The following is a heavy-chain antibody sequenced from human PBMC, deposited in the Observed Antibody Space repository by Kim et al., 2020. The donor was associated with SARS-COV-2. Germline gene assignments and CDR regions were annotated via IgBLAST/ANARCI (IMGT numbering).Heavy chain of an antibody. D-gene: IGHD3-3*01. V-gene: IGHV4-59*13. CDR1: GGSISNYF. CDR3: ARGGYDYWSGYYFDY. Sequence: SETLSLTCSVSGGSISNYFWNWIRQTPETGLEWIGYINYSGSTKYNPSLESRVDLSIDTSKNQFSLKLKSVTAADTAVYFCARGGYDYWSGYYFDYWGQGTLVAVSS. CDR2: INYSGST. J-gene: IGHJ4*02.